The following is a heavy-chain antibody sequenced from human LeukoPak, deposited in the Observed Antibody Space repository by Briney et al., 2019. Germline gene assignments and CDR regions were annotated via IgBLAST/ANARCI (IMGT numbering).Heavy chain of an antibody. J-gene: IGHJ4*02. Sequence: SETLSLTCSVSGASISSGSNYWGWIRQPPGKGLEWIGSIYYSGSTYYNPSLKSRVTISVDTSKNQFSLKLSSVTAADTAVYYCARSPDYYDSSGAPLLFDYWGQGTLVTVSS. D-gene: IGHD3-22*01. CDR3: ARSPDYYDSSGAPLLFDY. CDR1: GASISSGSNY. CDR2: IYYSGST. V-gene: IGHV4-39*01.